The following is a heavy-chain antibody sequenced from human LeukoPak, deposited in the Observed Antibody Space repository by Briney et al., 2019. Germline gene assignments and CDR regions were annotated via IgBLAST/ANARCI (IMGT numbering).Heavy chain of an antibody. CDR1: GYTFTSYY. D-gene: IGHD2-2*01. V-gene: IGHV1-46*01. J-gene: IGHJ6*03. CDR3: GRADIVVVPADYYMDV. CDR2: INPSGGST. Sequence: ASVKVSCKASGYTFTSYYMHWVRQAPGQGLEWMGIINPSGGSTSYAQKFQGRVTMTTDTSTSTAYMELRSLSSDDTAVYYCGRADIVVVPADYYMDVWGKGTTVTVSS.